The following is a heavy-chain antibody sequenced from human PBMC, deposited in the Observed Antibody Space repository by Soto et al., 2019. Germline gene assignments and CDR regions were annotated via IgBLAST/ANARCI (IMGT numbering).Heavy chain of an antibody. V-gene: IGHV3-23*01. J-gene: IGHJ5*02. D-gene: IGHD5-18*01. CDR3: SKDALLGYPYAYTS. Sequence: GGSLRLSCAASGFTFSSNAMSWVRQAPGKGLEWVSFISGSGGNTYYADSVKGRFAISRDNSKNTLFLQMNSLRAEDTAIYYCSKDALLGYPYAYTSWGQGTQVTVSS. CDR1: GFTFSSNA. CDR2: ISGSGGNT.